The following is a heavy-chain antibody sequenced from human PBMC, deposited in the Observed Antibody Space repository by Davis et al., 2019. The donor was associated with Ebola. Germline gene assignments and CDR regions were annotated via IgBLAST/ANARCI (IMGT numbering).Heavy chain of an antibody. CDR2: VYPDGRT. Sequence: SETLSLTCNVSGASISTYYCSWIRQPAGKGLEWIGRVYPDGRTIYNPSLKSRLTMSVDTSKNQFSLHLSSVTAADTALYYCARDPGNAFDMWGQGTMVTVSS. CDR1: GASISTYY. CDR3: ARDPGNAFDM. D-gene: IGHD6-13*01. V-gene: IGHV4-4*07. J-gene: IGHJ3*02.